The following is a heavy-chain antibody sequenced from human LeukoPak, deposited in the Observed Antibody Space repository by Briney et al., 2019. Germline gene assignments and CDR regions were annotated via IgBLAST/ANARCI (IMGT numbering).Heavy chain of an antibody. Sequence: GGSLRLSCAASGFTFSSYSMNWVRQAPGKGLEWVSVIYSGGSTYYADSVKGRFTISRDNSKNTLYLQMNSLRAEDTAVYYCASRYSSSWYYYWGQGTLVTVSS. D-gene: IGHD6-13*01. CDR1: GFTFSSYS. V-gene: IGHV3-53*01. J-gene: IGHJ4*02. CDR2: IYSGGST. CDR3: ASRYSSSWYYY.